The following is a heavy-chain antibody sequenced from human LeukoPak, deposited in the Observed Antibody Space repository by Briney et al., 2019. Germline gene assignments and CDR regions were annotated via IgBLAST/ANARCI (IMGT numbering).Heavy chain of an antibody. J-gene: IGHJ4*01. V-gene: IGHV4-39*07. CDR1: GGSISSSSYY. CDR3: ARGYSSSWSHDY. D-gene: IGHD6-13*01. CDR2: IYYSGSP. Sequence: SETLSLTCTVSGGSISSSSYYWGWIRQPPGTGLEWIGSIYYSGSPYYNPSLKSRLTISVDTSKNQFSLKLSSVTAADTAVYYCARGYSSSWSHDYWGHGTLVTVSS.